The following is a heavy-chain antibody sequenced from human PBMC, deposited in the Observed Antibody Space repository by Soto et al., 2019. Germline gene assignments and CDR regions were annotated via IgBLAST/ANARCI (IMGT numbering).Heavy chain of an antibody. J-gene: IGHJ4*02. D-gene: IGHD5-12*01. CDR2: IIPIFGTA. CDR3: ARDSHGYNALDYFDY. V-gene: IGHV1-69*06. Sequence: SVKVSCKASGGTFSSYAISWVRQAPGQGLEWMGGIIPIFGTANYAQKFQGRVTITADKSTSTAYMELSSLRSEDTAVYYCARDSHGYNALDYFDYWGQGTLVTVSS. CDR1: GGTFSSYA.